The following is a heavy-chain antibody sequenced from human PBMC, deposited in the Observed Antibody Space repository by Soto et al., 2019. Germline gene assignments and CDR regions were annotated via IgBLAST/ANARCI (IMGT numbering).Heavy chain of an antibody. D-gene: IGHD3-3*01. CDR1: GFTFSSYG. V-gene: IGHV3-30*18. J-gene: IGHJ4*02. CDR3: AKESGVVIDY. Sequence: GGSLRLSCAASGFTFSSYGMQWVRQAPGKGLEWVAVIPYDGRNKYYADSVKGRFTISRDDSKNTLYLQMNSLRAEDTAVYYCAKESGVVIDYWGQGTLVTVSS. CDR2: IPYDGRNK.